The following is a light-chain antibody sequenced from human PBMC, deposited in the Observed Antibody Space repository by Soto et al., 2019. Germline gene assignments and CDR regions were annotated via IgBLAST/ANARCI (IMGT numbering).Light chain of an antibody. CDR1: SSDVSGYNY. J-gene: IGLJ1*01. Sequence: QSVLTQPPSASGSPGQSVAISCTGTSSDVSGYNYVSWYQQHPGKAPKLMIYEVNKRPSGVPDRFSGSKSGNTASLTVSGLQAEDEVDYYCSSYAGSSNVFGTGTKVTVL. V-gene: IGLV2-8*01. CDR2: EVN. CDR3: SSYAGSSNV.